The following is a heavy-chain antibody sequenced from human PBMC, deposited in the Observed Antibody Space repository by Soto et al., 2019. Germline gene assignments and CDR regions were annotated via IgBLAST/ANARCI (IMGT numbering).Heavy chain of an antibody. V-gene: IGHV3-23*01. CDR1: GFTFSSYA. J-gene: IGHJ6*02. Sequence: GGSLRLSCAASGFTFSSYAMSWVRQAPGKGLEWVSAISGSGGSTYYADPVKGRFTISRDNSKNTLYLQMNSLRAEDTAVYYCASSTQNDFWSGYYYYGMDVCGQGTTVTVSS. CDR2: ISGSGGST. CDR3: ASSTQNDFWSGYYYYGMDV. D-gene: IGHD3-3*01.